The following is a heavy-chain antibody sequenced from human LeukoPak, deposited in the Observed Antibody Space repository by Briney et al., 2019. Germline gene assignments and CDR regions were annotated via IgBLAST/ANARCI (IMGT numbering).Heavy chain of an antibody. V-gene: IGHV3-23*01. CDR2: ISGSGDTT. J-gene: IGHJ4*02. D-gene: IGHD6-13*01. CDR3: AKDRVIATGIGEFDY. Sequence: GGSLRLSCAGSGFTLSSYAMSWVRQAPGKGLEWVSAISGSGDTTYYADSVKGRFTISRDSSRNTLYLHMNSLRADDTAVYYCAKDRVIATGIGEFDYWGQGTLVTVSS. CDR1: GFTLSSYA.